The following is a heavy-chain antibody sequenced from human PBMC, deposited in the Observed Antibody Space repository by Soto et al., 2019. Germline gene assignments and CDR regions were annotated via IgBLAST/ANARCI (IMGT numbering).Heavy chain of an antibody. J-gene: IGHJ4*02. CDR2: ISYDGSNK. Sequence: GWSLRLSCAASGFTFSSYGMHWVRQAPGKGLEWVAVISYDGSNKYYADSVKGRFTISRDNSKNTLYLQMNSLRAEDTAVYYCEKDHRGHYYPPDYWGQGTVGTVCS. CDR3: EKDHRGHYYPPDY. CDR1: GFTFSSYG. V-gene: IGHV3-30*18. D-gene: IGHD1-26*01.